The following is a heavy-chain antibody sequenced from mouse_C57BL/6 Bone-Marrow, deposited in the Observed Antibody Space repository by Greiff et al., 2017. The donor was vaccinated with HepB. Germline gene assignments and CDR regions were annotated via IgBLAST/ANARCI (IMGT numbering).Heavy chain of an antibody. J-gene: IGHJ2*01. CDR2: IDPSDSET. CDR3: ARRGDYYGSSYRFDY. Sequence: QVQLQQPGAELVRPGSSVKLSCKASGYTFTSYWMHWVKQRPIQGLEWIGNIDPSDSETHYNQKFKDKATLTVDKSSSTAYMQLSSLTSEDSAVYYCARRGDYYGSSYRFDYWGQGTTLTVSS. V-gene: IGHV1-52*01. CDR1: GYTFTSYW. D-gene: IGHD1-1*01.